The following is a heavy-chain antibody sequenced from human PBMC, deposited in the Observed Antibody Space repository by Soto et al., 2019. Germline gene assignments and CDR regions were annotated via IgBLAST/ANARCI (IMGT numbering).Heavy chain of an antibody. J-gene: IGHJ4*02. CDR1: GFTFSSYA. Sequence: VGSLRLSCAVSGFTFSSYAMGWVRQGPGKGLEWVAVVSIGGSTHYADSVRGRFTISRDNSKNTLSLQMNSLTAEDTAVYFCAKRRGAGGHFDYWGQGALVTVSS. D-gene: IGHD2-15*01. CDR3: AKRRGAGGHFDY. CDR2: VSIGGST. V-gene: IGHV3-23*01.